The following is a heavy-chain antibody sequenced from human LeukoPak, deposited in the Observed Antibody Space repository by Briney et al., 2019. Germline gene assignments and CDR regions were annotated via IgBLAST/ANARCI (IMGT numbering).Heavy chain of an antibody. V-gene: IGHV4-39*07. CDR1: GGSISSSSYY. CDR3: ARGDLGALVALRFLEWGDY. D-gene: IGHD3-3*01. J-gene: IGHJ4*02. Sequence: SETLSLTCTVSGGSISSSSYYWGWIRQPPGKGLEWIGSIYYSGSTYYNPSLKSRVTISVDTSKNQFSLKLSSVTAADTAVYYCARGDLGALVALRFLEWGDYWGQGTLVTVSS. CDR2: IYYSGST.